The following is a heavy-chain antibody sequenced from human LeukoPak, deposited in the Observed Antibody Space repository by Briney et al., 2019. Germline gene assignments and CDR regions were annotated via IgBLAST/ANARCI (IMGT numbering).Heavy chain of an antibody. D-gene: IGHD3-22*01. CDR3: AKDTTGYFDY. J-gene: IGHJ4*02. CDR2: ISWNSGSI. CDR1: GFTFDDYA. V-gene: IGHV3-9*01. Sequence: GGSLRLSCAASGFTFDDYAMRWVRHAPGKGLEWVSGISWNSGSIGYADSVKGRFTISRDNAKNSLYLQMNSLRAEDTALYYCAKDTTGYFDYWGQGTLVTVSS.